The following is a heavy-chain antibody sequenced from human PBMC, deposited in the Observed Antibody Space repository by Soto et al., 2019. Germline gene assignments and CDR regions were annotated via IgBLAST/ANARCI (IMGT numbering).Heavy chain of an antibody. CDR3: AKDQSSRGPEPNYYYYYGMDV. J-gene: IGHJ6*02. V-gene: IGHV3-30*18. D-gene: IGHD1-1*01. CDR2: ISYDGSNK. CDR1: GFTFSSYG. Sequence: PGGSLRLSCAASGFTFSSYGMHWVRQAPGKGLEWVAVISYDGSNKYYADSVKGRFTISRDNSKNTLYLQMNSLRAEDTAVYYCAKDQSSRGPEPNYYYYYGMDVWGQGTTVTVSS.